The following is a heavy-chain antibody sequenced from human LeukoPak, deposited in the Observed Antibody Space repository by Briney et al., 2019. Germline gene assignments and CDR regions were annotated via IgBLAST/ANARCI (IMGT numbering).Heavy chain of an antibody. Sequence: GGPLRLSCAASGFTFSSYWMSWVRQAPGKGLEWVANIKQDGSEKYYVDSVKGRFTISRDNAKNSLYLLMNSLRAEDTAVYYCARERGSKCFDLWGQGTLVTVSS. CDR1: GFTFSSYW. CDR3: ARERGSKCFDL. CDR2: IKQDGSEK. J-gene: IGHJ4*02. V-gene: IGHV3-7*01. D-gene: IGHD3-10*01.